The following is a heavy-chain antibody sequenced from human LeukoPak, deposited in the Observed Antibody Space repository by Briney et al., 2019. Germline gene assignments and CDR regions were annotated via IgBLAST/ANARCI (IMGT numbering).Heavy chain of an antibody. Sequence: GGSLRLSCAASGFIFRNYSMNWVRQAPGKGLEWVSSISSSSSYIYYADSVKGRFTISRDNAKNSLYLQMNSLRAEDTAVYYCARESGWGLPRAFDFWGQGTMVTVSS. CDR3: ARESGWGLPRAFDF. CDR2: ISSSSSYI. J-gene: IGHJ3*01. V-gene: IGHV3-21*01. D-gene: IGHD3-3*01. CDR1: GFIFRNYS.